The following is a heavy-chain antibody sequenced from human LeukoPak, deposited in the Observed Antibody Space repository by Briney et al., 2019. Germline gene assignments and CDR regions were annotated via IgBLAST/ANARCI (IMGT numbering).Heavy chain of an antibody. CDR3: ARQSDYGFDY. D-gene: IGHD4-17*01. Sequence: PSETLSLTCTVSSGSISSNSYYWGWIRQPPGKGLEWIASFYFSGSTYYNPSLKSRVTIYVHMSKNQVSLNLNSVTAADTAVYYCARQSDYGFDYWGQGTLVTVSS. CDR2: FYFSGST. J-gene: IGHJ4*02. CDR1: SGSISSNSYY. V-gene: IGHV4-39*01.